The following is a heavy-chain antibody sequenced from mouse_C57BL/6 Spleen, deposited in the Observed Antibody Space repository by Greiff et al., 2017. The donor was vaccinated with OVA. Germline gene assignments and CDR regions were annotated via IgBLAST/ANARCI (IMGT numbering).Heavy chain of an antibody. CDR3: ARNSNYWYAMDY. Sequence: EVKLMESGPGLVKPSQSLSLTCSVTGYSITSGYYWNWIRQFPGNKLEWMGYISYDGSNNYNPSLKNRISITRDTSKNQFFLKLNSVTTEDTATYYCARNSNYWYAMDYWGQGTSVTVSS. CDR2: ISYDGSN. CDR1: GYSITSGYY. J-gene: IGHJ4*01. D-gene: IGHD2-5*01. V-gene: IGHV3-6*01.